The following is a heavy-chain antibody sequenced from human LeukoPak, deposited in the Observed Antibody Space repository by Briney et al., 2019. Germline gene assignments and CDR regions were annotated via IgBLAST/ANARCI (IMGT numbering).Heavy chain of an antibody. CDR1: GYTLTELS. Sequence: ASVKVSCKVSGYTLTELSMHWVRRAPGKGLEWMGGFDPEDGETIYAQKFQGRVTMTEDTSTDTAYMELSSLRSEDTAAYYCATISDFWSKPHDAFDIWGQGTMVTVSS. V-gene: IGHV1-24*01. J-gene: IGHJ3*02. D-gene: IGHD3-3*01. CDR2: FDPEDGET. CDR3: ATISDFWSKPHDAFDI.